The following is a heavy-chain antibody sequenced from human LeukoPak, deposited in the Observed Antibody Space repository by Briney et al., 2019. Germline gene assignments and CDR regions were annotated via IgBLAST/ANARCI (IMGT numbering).Heavy chain of an antibody. J-gene: IGHJ4*02. V-gene: IGHV3-23*01. CDR2: ISGSGGST. CDR1: GFSFSSYA. D-gene: IGHD1-7*01. Sequence: GGSLRLSCAASGFSFSSYAMRSVRQAPGKGLEWVSSISGSGGSTYYADSVKGRFTISRDNSKNTLYLQMNSLRREDPGVYYCAIGQDGTIAEDFDYWGQGTLVTVSS. CDR3: AIGQDGTIAEDFDY.